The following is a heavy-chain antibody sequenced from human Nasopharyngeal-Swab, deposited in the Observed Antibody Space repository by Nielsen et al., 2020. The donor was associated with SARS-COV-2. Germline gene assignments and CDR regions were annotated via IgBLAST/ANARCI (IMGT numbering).Heavy chain of an antibody. CDR3: ARHFGVAAAGFSDYGMDV. CDR2: IYPDYSDT. J-gene: IGHJ6*02. Sequence: GGSLRLSCKGSGYRFSNYWIGWVRQMPGKGLQRMGIIYPDYSDTRYSPSFQGHVSFSVDKSSSTAYLQWTSLKASDTAMYYCARHFGVAAAGFSDYGMDVWGQGTTVTVSS. V-gene: IGHV5-51*01. CDR1: GYRFSNYW. D-gene: IGHD6-13*01.